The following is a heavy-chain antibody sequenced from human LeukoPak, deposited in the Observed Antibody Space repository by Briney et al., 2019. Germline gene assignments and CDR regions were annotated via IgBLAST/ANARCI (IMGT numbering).Heavy chain of an antibody. D-gene: IGHD3-10*01. CDR3: ARGIMVRGVIAIRAFDY. V-gene: IGHV4-34*01. CDR2: INHSGST. CDR1: GGSFSGYY. J-gene: IGHJ4*02. Sequence: SETLSLTCAVYGGSFSGYYWSWIRQPPGKGLEWIGEINHSGSTNYNPSLKSRVTISVDTSKNQFSLKLSSVTAADTAVYYCARGIMVRGVIAIRAFDYWGQGTLVTVSS.